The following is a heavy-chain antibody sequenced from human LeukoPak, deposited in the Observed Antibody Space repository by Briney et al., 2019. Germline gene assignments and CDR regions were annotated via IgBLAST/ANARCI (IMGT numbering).Heavy chain of an antibody. CDR3: TTVLWDYYGSGSYSFDY. J-gene: IGHJ4*02. Sequence: PGGSLRLSCAASGFTFDDYAMHWVRQAPGKGLEWVSAISGSGGSTYYADSVKGRFTISRDNSKNTLYLQMNSLKTEDTAVYYCTTVLWDYYGSGSYSFDYWGQGTLVTVSS. D-gene: IGHD3-10*01. V-gene: IGHV3-23*01. CDR2: ISGSGGST. CDR1: GFTFDDYA.